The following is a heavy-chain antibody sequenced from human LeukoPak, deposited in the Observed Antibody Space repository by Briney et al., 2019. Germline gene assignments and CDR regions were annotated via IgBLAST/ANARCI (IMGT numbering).Heavy chain of an antibody. D-gene: IGHD4-17*01. CDR2: IYYSGST. J-gene: IGHJ4*02. Sequence: PSETLSLTCTVSGGSIRNGDYSWSWIRQPPGKGLEWIGYIYYSGSTYYDPSLKSRVTISVDTSKNQFSLKLSSVTAADTAVYYCARNAAVTNPSYYFDYWGQGTLVTVSS. CDR3: ARNAAVTNPSYYFDY. V-gene: IGHV4-30-4*01. CDR1: GGSIRNGDYS.